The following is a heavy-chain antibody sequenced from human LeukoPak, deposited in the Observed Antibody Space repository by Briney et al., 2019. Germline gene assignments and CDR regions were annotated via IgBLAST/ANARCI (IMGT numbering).Heavy chain of an antibody. CDR1: GFTFSTYD. V-gene: IGHV3-23*01. CDR3: AKPGEASNYYFDY. J-gene: IGHJ4*02. Sequence: GGSLRLSCTASGFTFSTYDMSWVRQAPGMGLEWVSTVRVNGRSTYYADSVKGRFTISRDNSKNTLYLQMNSLRAEDTALYYCAKPGEASNYYFDYWGQGALVTVSS. D-gene: IGHD2-21*01. CDR2: VRVNGRST.